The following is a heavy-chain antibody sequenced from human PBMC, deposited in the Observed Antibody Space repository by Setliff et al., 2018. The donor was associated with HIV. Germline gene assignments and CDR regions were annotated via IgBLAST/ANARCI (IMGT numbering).Heavy chain of an antibody. J-gene: IGHJ4*02. V-gene: IGHV3-23*01. CDR1: ELTFSNYA. D-gene: IGHD3-10*01. CDR2: LSGSGGST. Sequence: GGSLRLSCAASELTFSNYAMTWVRQAPGKGLEWVSSLSGSGGSTYYADSVKGRFTISRDNSKNTLYLRVNSLRAEDTAVYYCAKQVSGYFDYWGQGALVTVSS. CDR3: AKQVSGYFDY.